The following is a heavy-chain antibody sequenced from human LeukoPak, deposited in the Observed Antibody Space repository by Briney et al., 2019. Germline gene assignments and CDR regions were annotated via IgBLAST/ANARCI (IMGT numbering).Heavy chain of an antibody. V-gene: IGHV1-2*02. J-gene: IGHJ5*02. D-gene: IGHD2-21*01. CDR2: INPNSGVI. CDR1: GYTFTDYY. Sequence: APVKVSCKTSGYTFTDYYMHWVRQAPGQGLEWMGWINPNSGVISSAQKFRGRVTMTRDTSITTVYMEVRWLTSDDTAIYYCARADRLDGAPYLIGPWGQGTLVTVSS. CDR3: ARADRLDGAPYLIGP.